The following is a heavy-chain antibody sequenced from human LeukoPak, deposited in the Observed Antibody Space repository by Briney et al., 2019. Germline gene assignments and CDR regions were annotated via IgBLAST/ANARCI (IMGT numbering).Heavy chain of an antibody. CDR3: ARGRGVATISPFFDY. CDR2: ISSSGSTI. CDR1: GFTFSDYY. D-gene: IGHD5-12*01. V-gene: IGHV3-11*01. J-gene: IGHJ4*02. Sequence: GGSLRLSCAASGFTFSDYYMSWIRQAPGKGLEWVSYISSSGSTIYYADSVKGRFTISGDNAKNSLYLQMNSLRAEDTAVYYCARGRGVATISPFFDYWGQGTLVTVSS.